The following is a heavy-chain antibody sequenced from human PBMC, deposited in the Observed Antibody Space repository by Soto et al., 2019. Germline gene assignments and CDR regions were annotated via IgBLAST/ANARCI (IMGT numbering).Heavy chain of an antibody. CDR1: GGTFSSYS. CDR2: IIPIFGTA. V-gene: IGHV1-69*01. Sequence: QVQLVQSGAEVKKPGSSVNVSCKASGGTFSSYSINWVRQAPGHGLEWMGEIIPIFGTANYAQKFQGRVTITADESTSTASLELSSLRSEDTAVYYCARDGGRHSGGIDYWGQGTLVTVSS. J-gene: IGHJ4*02. CDR3: ARDGGRHSGGIDY. D-gene: IGHD1-26*01.